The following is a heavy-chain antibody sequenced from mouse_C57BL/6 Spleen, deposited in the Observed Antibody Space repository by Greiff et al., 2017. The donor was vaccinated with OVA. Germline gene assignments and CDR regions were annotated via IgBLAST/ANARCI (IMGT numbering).Heavy chain of an antibody. CDR1: GFTFSDFY. V-gene: IGHV7-1*01. CDR3: AREVRGAMDY. CDR2: SRNKANDYTT. J-gene: IGHJ4*01. D-gene: IGHD1-1*01. Sequence: EVMLVESGGGLVQSGRSLRLSCATSGFTFSDFYMEWVRQAPGKGLEWIAASRNKANDYTTEYSASVKGRFIVSRDTSQSILYLQMNALRAEDTAIYYCAREVRGAMDYWGQGTSVTVSS.